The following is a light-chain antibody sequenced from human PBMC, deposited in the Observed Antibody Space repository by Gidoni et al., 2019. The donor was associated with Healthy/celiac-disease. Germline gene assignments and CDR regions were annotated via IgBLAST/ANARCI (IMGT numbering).Light chain of an antibody. CDR1: QDISNY. CDR3: QQYKTYPLT. J-gene: IGKJ3*01. V-gene: IGKV1-16*02. CDR2: AAS. Sequence: DIQMTQSPSSLSASVGDRVTITCRASQDISNYLAWFQQKPGKVPKSLIYAASSLQSGVPAKFSGSGSGTDFTLTISSLQPEDFATYYCQQYKTYPLTFGPGTKVDIK.